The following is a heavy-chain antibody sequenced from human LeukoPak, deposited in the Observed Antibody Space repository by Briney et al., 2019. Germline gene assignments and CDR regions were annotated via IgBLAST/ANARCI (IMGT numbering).Heavy chain of an antibody. CDR2: INPNSGGT. CDR3: ARPITMTDAFDI. CDR1: GYTFTGYY. Sequence: GASVKVSCKASGYTFTGYYMHWVRQAPGQGLGWMGWINPNSGGTNYAQKFQGRGTMTRDTSISTAYMDLSRLRSDDTAVYYCARPITMTDAFDIWGQGTMVTVSS. D-gene: IGHD3-22*01. V-gene: IGHV1-2*02. J-gene: IGHJ3*02.